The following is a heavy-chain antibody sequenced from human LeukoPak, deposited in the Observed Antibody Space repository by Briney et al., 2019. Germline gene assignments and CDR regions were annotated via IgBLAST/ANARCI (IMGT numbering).Heavy chain of an antibody. Sequence: GGSLRLSCAASGFTVSSNYMTWVRQAPGKGLEWVSVIYSGGSTYYVDSVKGRFTTSRDNSKNTLYLQMNSLRAEDTAVYYCARRTPYCSSTSCYFDYWGQGTLVTVFS. V-gene: IGHV3-53*01. CDR3: ARRTPYCSSTSCYFDY. D-gene: IGHD2-2*01. CDR2: IYSGGST. J-gene: IGHJ4*02. CDR1: GFTVSSNY.